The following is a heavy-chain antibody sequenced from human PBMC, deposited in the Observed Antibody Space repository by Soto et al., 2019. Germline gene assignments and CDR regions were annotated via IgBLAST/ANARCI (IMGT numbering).Heavy chain of an antibody. CDR1: GYTFTSYY. D-gene: IGHD3-22*01. Sequence: ASVKVSCKASGYTFTSYYMHWVRQAPGQGLEWMGIINPSGGSTSYAQKFQGRVTMTRDTSTSTVYMELSSLRSEDTAVYYCARQGHYYDSSGWFDYWGQGTLVTVSS. J-gene: IGHJ4*02. V-gene: IGHV1-46*03. CDR3: ARQGHYYDSSGWFDY. CDR2: INPSGGST.